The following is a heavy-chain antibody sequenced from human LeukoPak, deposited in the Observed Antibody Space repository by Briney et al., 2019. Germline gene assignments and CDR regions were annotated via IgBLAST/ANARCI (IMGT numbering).Heavy chain of an antibody. CDR2: ISSSSSTI. CDR3: ARERGDHYDSSGFDY. D-gene: IGHD3-22*01. J-gene: IGHJ4*02. CDR1: GFTFSSYA. V-gene: IGHV3-48*02. Sequence: GGSLRLSCAASGFTFSSYAMSWVRQAPGKGLEWVSYISSSSSTIYYADSVKGRFTISRDNAKTSLYLQMNSLRDEDTAVYYCARERGDHYDSSGFDYWGQGTLVTVSS.